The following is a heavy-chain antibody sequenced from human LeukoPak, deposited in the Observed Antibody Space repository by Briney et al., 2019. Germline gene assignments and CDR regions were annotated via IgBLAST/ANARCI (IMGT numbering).Heavy chain of an antibody. V-gene: IGHV1-69*05. Sequence: ASVKVSCKASGYTFTSYYMHWVRQAPGQGLEWMGGIIPIFGTANYAQKFQGRVTITTDESTSTAYMELSSLRSEDTAVYYCARGYDSSGYYPSRYYYYMDVWGKGTTVTVSS. J-gene: IGHJ6*03. CDR3: ARGYDSSGYYPSRYYYYMDV. D-gene: IGHD3-22*01. CDR2: IIPIFGTA. CDR1: GYTFTSYY.